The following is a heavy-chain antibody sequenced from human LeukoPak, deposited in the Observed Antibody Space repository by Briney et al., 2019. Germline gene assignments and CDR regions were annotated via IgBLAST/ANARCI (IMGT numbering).Heavy chain of an antibody. Sequence: GGSLRLSCAASGFTFRAYGMQWVRQAPGSGLEWVAFIRADGSNEYYADSVKGRFTIPRDNSKNTLYLQMNSLRAEDTAVYYCAKDPGAHYYGSGSYRRGSYFDYWGQGTLVTVSS. J-gene: IGHJ4*02. D-gene: IGHD3-10*01. CDR2: IRADGSNE. CDR3: AKDPGAHYYGSGSYRRGSYFDY. CDR1: GFTFRAYG. V-gene: IGHV3-30*02.